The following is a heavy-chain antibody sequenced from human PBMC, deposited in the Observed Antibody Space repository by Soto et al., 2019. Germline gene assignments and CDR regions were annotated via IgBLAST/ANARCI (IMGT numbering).Heavy chain of an antibody. V-gene: IGHV5-51*01. CDR1: GYSFTSYW. CDR2: IYPGDSDT. CDR3: ARDKYSSSSPRYYYGMDV. D-gene: IGHD6-6*01. Sequence: PGESLKISCKGSGYSFTSYWIGWVRQMPGKGLEWVGIIYPGDSDTRYSPSFQGQVTISADKSISTAYLQWSSLKASDTAMYYCARDKYSSSSPRYYYGMDVWGQGTTVTVSS. J-gene: IGHJ6*02.